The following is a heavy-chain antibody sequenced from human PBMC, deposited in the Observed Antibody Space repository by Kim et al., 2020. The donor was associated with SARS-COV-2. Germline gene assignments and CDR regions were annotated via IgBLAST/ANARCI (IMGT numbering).Heavy chain of an antibody. CDR3: ATRQSRQSYNWNYDPSGYYGMDV. D-gene: IGHD1-7*01. CDR1: GGTFSSYA. V-gene: IGHV1-69*13. J-gene: IGHJ6*02. CDR2: IIPIFGTA. Sequence: SVKVSCKASGGTFSSYAISWVRQAPGQGLEWMGGIIPIFGTANYAQKFQGRVTITADESTSTAYMELSSLRSEDTAVYYCATRQSRQSYNWNYDPSGYYGMDVWGQGTTVTVSS.